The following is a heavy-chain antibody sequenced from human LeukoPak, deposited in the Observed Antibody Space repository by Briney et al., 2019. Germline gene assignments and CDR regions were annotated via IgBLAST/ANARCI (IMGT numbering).Heavy chain of an antibody. Sequence: SETLSLTCTVSGGSISSYYWSWIRQPAGKGLEWIGRIYTSGSTNYNSSLKSRVTISVDTSKNQFSLKLSSVTAADTAVYYCARHWCGGSCYSDWFDPWGQGTLVTVSS. J-gene: IGHJ5*02. CDR1: GGSISSYY. CDR2: IYTSGST. CDR3: ARHWCGGSCYSDWFDP. D-gene: IGHD2-15*01. V-gene: IGHV4-4*07.